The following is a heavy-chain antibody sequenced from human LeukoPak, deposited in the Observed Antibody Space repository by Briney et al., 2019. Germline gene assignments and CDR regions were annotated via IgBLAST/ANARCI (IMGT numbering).Heavy chain of an antibody. V-gene: IGHV3-23*01. J-gene: IGHJ5*02. Sequence: PGGSLRLSCAASGFNFSSYAMSWVRQAPGKGLEWVSAISGSGGSTYYADSVKGRFTISRDNSKNTLYLQMNSLRAEDTAVYYCAKDAISSSWYPNWFDPWGQGTLVTVSS. CDR3: AKDAISSSWYPNWFDP. CDR1: GFNFSSYA. CDR2: ISGSGGST. D-gene: IGHD6-13*01.